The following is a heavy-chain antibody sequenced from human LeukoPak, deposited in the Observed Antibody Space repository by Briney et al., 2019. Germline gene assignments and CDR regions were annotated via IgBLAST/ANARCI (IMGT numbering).Heavy chain of an antibody. CDR2: INHSGST. V-gene: IGHV4-34*01. CDR3: ASLEYYYGSGS. D-gene: IGHD3-10*01. CDR1: GGSFSGYY. J-gene: IGHJ4*02. Sequence: ASETLSLTCAVYGGSFSGYYWSWIRQPPGKGLEWIGEINHSGSTNYNPSLKSRVTISVDTSKNQFSLKLSSVTAADTAVYYCASLEYYYGSGSWGQGTLVTVSS.